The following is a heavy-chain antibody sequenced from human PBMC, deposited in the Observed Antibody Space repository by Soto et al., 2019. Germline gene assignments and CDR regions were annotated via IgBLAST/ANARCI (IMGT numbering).Heavy chain of an antibody. Sequence: QVQLQQWGAGPLRPLETLSLTCGVSGGSFSGYYWAWIRQSPGKGLEWIGEINDRGSINYNPSLKSPVRISVDTFTKHCSLNLRSVTAADTAVYYCARESHDILTGPPWVWYFDLWGRGTLVTVSS. D-gene: IGHD3-9*01. CDR2: INDRGSI. CDR1: GGSFSGYY. J-gene: IGHJ2*01. V-gene: IGHV4-34*01. CDR3: ARESHDILTGPPWVWYFDL.